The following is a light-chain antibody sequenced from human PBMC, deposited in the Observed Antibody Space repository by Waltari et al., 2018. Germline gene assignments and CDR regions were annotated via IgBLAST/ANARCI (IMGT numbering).Light chain of an antibody. V-gene: IGKV1-39*01. Sequence: DIQMTQSPSSLSPSVGDRVTITCRASQSIRSYLNWYQQKPGQAPKLLIYAASSLQSGVPSRFSGSGSGTDFTLTISSLQPEDFATYYCQQSYSTPTFGQGTKVEIK. CDR3: QQSYSTPT. CDR2: AAS. J-gene: IGKJ1*01. CDR1: QSIRSY.